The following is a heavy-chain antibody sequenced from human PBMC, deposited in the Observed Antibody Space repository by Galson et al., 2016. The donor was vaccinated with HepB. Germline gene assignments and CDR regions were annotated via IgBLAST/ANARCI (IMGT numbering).Heavy chain of an antibody. CDR1: GFIFSVYN. CDR2: ITSSSDTM. D-gene: IGHD3-16*01. V-gene: IGHV3-48*02. CDR3: ARDDYFRLGY. J-gene: IGHJ4*02. Sequence: SQRLSCAASGFIFSVYNMNWARQAPGKGLEWIAWITSSSDTMYYADSVKGRFTISRDNAKNSLYLEMNSLRDEDTAVYYCARDDYFRLGYWGQGTLVTVSS.